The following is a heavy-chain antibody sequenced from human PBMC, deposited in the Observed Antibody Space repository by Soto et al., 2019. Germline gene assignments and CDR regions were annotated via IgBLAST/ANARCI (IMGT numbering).Heavy chain of an antibody. CDR2: MNAKSGDT. V-gene: IGHV1-8*01. CDR3: ARGNPFNYAGFDV. D-gene: IGHD3-16*01. CDR1: GYTVSDFD. Sequence: PRASVKVSCKASGYTVSDFDINWLRQASGQGPEWMGWMNAKSGDTFFAQRFQGKFNMTWDTSLSTAYMEVGSLTSDDMAMYYCARGNPFNYAGFDVWGQGTTVTVSS. J-gene: IGHJ6*02.